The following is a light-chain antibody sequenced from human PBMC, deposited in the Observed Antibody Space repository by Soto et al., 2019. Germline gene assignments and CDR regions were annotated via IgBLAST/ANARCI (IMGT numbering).Light chain of an antibody. CDR2: LGS. V-gene: IGKV2-28*01. CDR1: QSLLHSNGYNY. Sequence: DLVMTQSPLSLPVTPGEPASISCRSSQSLLHSNGYNYLDWYLQKPGQSPQLLIYLGSNRASGVPDRFSGSGSGTDVTLKISRVEAEDVGVYYCMQPLQSWTFGQGTKVEIK. CDR3: MQPLQSWT. J-gene: IGKJ1*01.